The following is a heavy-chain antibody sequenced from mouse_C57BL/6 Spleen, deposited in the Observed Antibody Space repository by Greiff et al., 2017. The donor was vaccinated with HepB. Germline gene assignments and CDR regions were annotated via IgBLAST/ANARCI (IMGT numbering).Heavy chain of an antibody. CDR1: GFNIKNTY. V-gene: IGHV14-3*01. Sequence: VQLKQSVAELVRPGASVKLSCTASGFNIKNTYMHWVKQRPEQGLEWIGRIDPANGNTKYAPKFQGKATITADTSSNTAYLQLSSLTSEDTAIYYWARPYYYGSRDFDYWGQGTTLTVSS. CDR2: IDPANGNT. D-gene: IGHD1-1*01. CDR3: ARPYYYGSRDFDY. J-gene: IGHJ2*01.